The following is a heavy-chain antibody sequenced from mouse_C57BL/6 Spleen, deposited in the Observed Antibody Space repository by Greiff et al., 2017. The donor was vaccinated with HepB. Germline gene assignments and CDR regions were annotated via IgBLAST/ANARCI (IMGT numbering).Heavy chain of an antibody. V-gene: IGHV5-4*01. CDR3: ARDRTMVYSSYGFAY. Sequence: EVQRVESGGGLVKPGGSLKLSCAASGFTFSSYAMAWVRQTPEKRLEWVATISDGGSYTYYPDNVKGRFTISRDNAKNNLYLQLSHLKSEDTAMYYCARDRTMVYSSYGFAYWGQGTLVTVSA. CDR2: ISDGGSYT. CDR1: GFTFSSYA. J-gene: IGHJ3*01. D-gene: IGHD2-5*01.